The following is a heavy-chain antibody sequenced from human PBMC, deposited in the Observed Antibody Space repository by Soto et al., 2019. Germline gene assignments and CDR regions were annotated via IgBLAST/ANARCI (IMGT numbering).Heavy chain of an antibody. CDR3: ARTVLGPDLLADSFVDYYYYMDV. Sequence: PSETLSLTCTVSGGSISNFYWSGIRQHPGKGLEWIGYVYYTGSTSYNPSLKRRVTFSADSSRGQFSLRLNSVTAADTAVYYCARTVLGPDLLADSFVDYYYYMDVWGQGTTVTVSS. CDR2: VYYTGST. D-gene: IGHD3-9*01. CDR1: GGSISNFY. V-gene: IGHV4-59*08. J-gene: IGHJ6*03.